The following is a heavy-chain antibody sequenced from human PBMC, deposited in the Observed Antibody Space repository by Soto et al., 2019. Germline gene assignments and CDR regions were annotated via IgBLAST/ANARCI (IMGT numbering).Heavy chain of an antibody. J-gene: IGHJ4*02. CDR1: GFTFSSYA. V-gene: IGHV3-23*01. Sequence: GGSLRLSCAASGFTFSSYAMSWVRQAPGKGLEWVSAISGSGGSTYYADSVKGRFTISRDNSKNTLYLQMNSLRAEDTAVYYCAKFQGGLGKQWLAENFDYWGQGTLVTVSS. D-gene: IGHD6-19*01. CDR3: AKFQGGLGKQWLAENFDY. CDR2: ISGSGGST.